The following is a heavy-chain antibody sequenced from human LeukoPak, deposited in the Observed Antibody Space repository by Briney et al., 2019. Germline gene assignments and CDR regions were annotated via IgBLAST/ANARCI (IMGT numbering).Heavy chain of an antibody. J-gene: IGHJ4*02. CDR3: VRGDSRDY. V-gene: IGHV3-23*01. D-gene: IGHD6-13*01. CDR2: TSGNGGST. Sequence: GGSLRLSCAASGFTFSSYAMSWVRQAPGKGLEWVSATSGNGGSTFYADSVKGRLTISRDNAKNSLYLQINSLRAEDTAVYYCVRGDSRDYWGQGTLVTVSS. CDR1: GFTFSSYA.